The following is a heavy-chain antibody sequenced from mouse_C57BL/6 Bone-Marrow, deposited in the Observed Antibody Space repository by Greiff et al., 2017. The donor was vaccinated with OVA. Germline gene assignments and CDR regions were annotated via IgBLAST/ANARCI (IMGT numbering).Heavy chain of an antibody. CDR2: IHPNSGST. CDR1: GYTFTSYW. J-gene: IGHJ2*01. V-gene: IGHV1-64*01. CDR3: ASSRYYGSSDY. D-gene: IGHD1-1*01. Sequence: QVQLQQPGAELVKPGASVKLSCKASGYTFTSYWMHWVKQRPGQGLEWIGMIHPNSGSTNYNEKFKSKATLTVDKSSSTAYMQLSSLTSEDSAVYNWASSRYYGSSDYWGTGTTLTVSS.